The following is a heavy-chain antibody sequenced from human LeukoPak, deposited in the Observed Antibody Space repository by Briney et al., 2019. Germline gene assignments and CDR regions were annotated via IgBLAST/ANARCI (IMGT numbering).Heavy chain of an antibody. V-gene: IGHV4-59*01. CDR2: IYYSGST. CDR1: GGSISSYY. D-gene: IGHD6-6*01. CDR3: ARGQLVSRAMDY. J-gene: IGHJ4*02. Sequence: SETLSVACPVSGGSISSYYWSWIRQPPGKGLEWIGYIYYSGSTNYNPSLKSRVTISVDTSKNQFSLKLSSVTAADTAVYYCARGQLVSRAMDYWGQGTMV.